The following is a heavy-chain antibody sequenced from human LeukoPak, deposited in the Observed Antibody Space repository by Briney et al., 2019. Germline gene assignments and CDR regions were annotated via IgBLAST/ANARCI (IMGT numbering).Heavy chain of an antibody. D-gene: IGHD6-19*01. Sequence: PGGSLRLSCAASGFTFSSYGMHWVRQAPGKGLEWVAFIRYDGSNKYYADSVKGRFTISRDNSKNTLYLQMNSLRAEDTAVYYCANNEVGSTAVAGGYWGQGTLVTVSS. CDR1: GFTFSSYG. V-gene: IGHV3-30*02. CDR2: IRYDGSNK. J-gene: IGHJ4*02. CDR3: ANNEVGSTAVAGGY.